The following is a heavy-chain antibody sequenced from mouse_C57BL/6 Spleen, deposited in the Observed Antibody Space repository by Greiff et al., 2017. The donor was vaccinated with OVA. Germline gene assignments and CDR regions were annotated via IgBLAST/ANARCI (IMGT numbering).Heavy chain of an antibody. Sequence: QVQLQQPGAELVKPGASVKLSCKASGYTFTSYWMHWVKQRPGQGLEWIGMIHPNSGSTNYNEKFKSKATLTVDKSSSTAYMQLGSLTSEDSAVYYCARLGYDDGYYKDAMDYWGQGTSVTVSS. J-gene: IGHJ4*01. CDR3: ARLGYDDGYYKDAMDY. D-gene: IGHD2-3*01. CDR2: IHPNSGST. CDR1: GYTFTSYW. V-gene: IGHV1-64*01.